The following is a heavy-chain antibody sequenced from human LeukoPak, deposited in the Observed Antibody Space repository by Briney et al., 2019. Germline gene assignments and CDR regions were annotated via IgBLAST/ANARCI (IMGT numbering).Heavy chain of an antibody. CDR3: ARRSAVAGIDYFDY. V-gene: IGHV4-39*01. J-gene: IGHJ4*02. Sequence: SETLSLTCTVSGGSLSSSSYYWGWLRQPPGKGLEWVGSIYYSGSTYYNPSLKSRVTITVDTSKNQFSLKVRSVNAADTAVYYCARRSAVAGIDYFDYWGQGTLVTVSS. CDR1: GGSLSSSSYY. D-gene: IGHD6-19*01. CDR2: IYYSGST.